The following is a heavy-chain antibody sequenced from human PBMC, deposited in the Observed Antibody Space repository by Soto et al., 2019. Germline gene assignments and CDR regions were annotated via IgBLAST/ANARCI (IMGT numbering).Heavy chain of an antibody. CDR3: AREVRYSGSYIPVGY. J-gene: IGHJ4*02. CDR2: ISAYNGNT. CDR1: GYTFTSYG. D-gene: IGHD1-26*01. Sequence: QVQLVQSGAEVKKPGASVKVSCKASGYTFTSYGISWVRQAPGQGLELMGWISAYNGNTNYAQKREGRDTMTTDTSTSTANMQLRSMRSDNTAVYYCAREVRYSGSYIPVGYWGQGTLVTVSS. V-gene: IGHV1-18*04.